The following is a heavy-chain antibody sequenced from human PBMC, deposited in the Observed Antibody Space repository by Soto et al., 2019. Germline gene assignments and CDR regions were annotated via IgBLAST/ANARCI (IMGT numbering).Heavy chain of an antibody. CDR1: GFTFSSSA. J-gene: IGHJ5*02. CDR3: AKYGGDGSRSWYSAAPESAS. V-gene: IGHV3-23*01. CDR2: ISGRGGRT. D-gene: IGHD6-13*01. Sequence: EVQLLESGGGLVQPGGSLRLSCAASGFTFSSSAMSWVRQAPGKGLEWVSAISGRGGRTYYADSVKGRFTISRDNSKNTLDLQMDGLRAKDTAVYYCAKYGGDGSRSWYSAAPESASWGRGTLVPVSS.